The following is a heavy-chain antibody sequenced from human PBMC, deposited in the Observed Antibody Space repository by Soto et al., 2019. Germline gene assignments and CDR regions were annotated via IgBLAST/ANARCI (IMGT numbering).Heavy chain of an antibody. V-gene: IGHV4-59*01. CDR1: GGSISSYY. CDR2: IYYSGST. CDR3: ARRRVEGYCSGGSCRYYFDY. D-gene: IGHD2-15*01. J-gene: IGHJ4*02. Sequence: QVQLQESGPGLVKPSETLSLTCTVSGGSISSYYWSWIRQPPGKGLEGIGYIYYSGSTNYNPSLKSRVTISVDTSKNQFSLKLSSVTAADTAVYYCARRRVEGYCSGGSCRYYFDYWGQGTLVTVSS.